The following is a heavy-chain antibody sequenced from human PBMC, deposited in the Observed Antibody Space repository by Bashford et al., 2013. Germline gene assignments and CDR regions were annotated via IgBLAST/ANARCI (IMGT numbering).Heavy chain of an antibody. Sequence: SVKVSCKASGGTFSSYAISWVRQAPGQGLEWMGGIIPIFGTANYAQKFQGRVTITADKSTSTAYMELSSLRSEDTAVYYCARDEARTWGTDWYFDLWGLAPVVTVSS. J-gene: IGHJ2*01. CDR2: IIPIFGTA. CDR3: ARDEARTWGTDWYFDL. V-gene: IGHV1-69*06. D-gene: IGHD1-1*01. CDR1: GGTFSSYA.